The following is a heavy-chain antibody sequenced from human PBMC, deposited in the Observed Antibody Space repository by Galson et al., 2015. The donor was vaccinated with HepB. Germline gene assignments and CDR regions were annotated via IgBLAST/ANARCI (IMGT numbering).Heavy chain of an antibody. J-gene: IGHJ4*02. V-gene: IGHV5-51*01. Sequence: QSGAEVKKPGESLKISCKGSGYNLTNYWIAWVRQMPGKGLEWMGIIYPGDSDTRYSPSFQGQVTISADNSISAAYLQRSSLKASDTAMYYCARLCSTISCLDYWGQGTLVTVSS. CDR2: IYPGDSDT. D-gene: IGHD2-2*01. CDR3: ARLCSTISCLDY. CDR1: GYNLTNYW.